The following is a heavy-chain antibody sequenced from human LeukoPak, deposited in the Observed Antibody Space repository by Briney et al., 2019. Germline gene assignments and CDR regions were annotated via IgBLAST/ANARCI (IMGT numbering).Heavy chain of an antibody. CDR1: GGSISSGGYS. D-gene: IGHD2-8*02. V-gene: IGHV4-30-2*01. CDR2: IYHSGST. J-gene: IGHJ4*02. CDR3: ACTGYDYGDY. Sequence: SETLSLTCAVSGGSISSGGYSWSWIRQPPGKGLEWIGEIYHSGSTNYNPSLKSRVTISVDKSKNQFSLKLSSVTAADTAVYFCACTGYDYGDYWGQGTLVTVSS.